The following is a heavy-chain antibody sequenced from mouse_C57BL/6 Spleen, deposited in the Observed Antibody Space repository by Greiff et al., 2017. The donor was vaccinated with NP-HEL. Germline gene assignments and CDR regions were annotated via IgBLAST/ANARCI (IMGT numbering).Heavy chain of an antibody. V-gene: IGHV10-1*01. CDR3: VRHGRTGTWYYFDY. J-gene: IGHJ2*01. CDR1: GFSFNTYA. Sequence: DVKLVESGGGLVQPKGSLKLSCAASGFSFNTYAMNWVRQAPGKGLEWVARIRSKSNNYATYYADSVKDRFTISRDDSESMLYLQMNNLKTEDTAMYYCVRHGRTGTWYYFDYWGQGTTLTVSS. D-gene: IGHD4-1*01. CDR2: IRSKSNNYAT.